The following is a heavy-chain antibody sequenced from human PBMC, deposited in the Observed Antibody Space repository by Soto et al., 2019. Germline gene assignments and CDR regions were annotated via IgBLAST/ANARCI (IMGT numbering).Heavy chain of an antibody. J-gene: IGHJ6*02. Sequence: GGSLRLSCAASGFTFIDYYMSWIRQAPGKGLEWVSYISSSSSYTNYADSVKGRFTISRDNAKNSLYLQMNSLRAEDTAVYYCARERATMVRGVRAPYGMDVWGQGTTVTVSS. V-gene: IGHV3-11*06. CDR2: ISSSSSYT. CDR1: GFTFIDYY. CDR3: ARERATMVRGVRAPYGMDV. D-gene: IGHD3-10*01.